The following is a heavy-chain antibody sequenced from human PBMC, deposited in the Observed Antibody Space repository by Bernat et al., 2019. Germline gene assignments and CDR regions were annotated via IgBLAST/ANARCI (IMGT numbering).Heavy chain of an antibody. D-gene: IGHD2-15*01. CDR3: ARIRVVAATDYYYYMDV. CDR1: GFSLSNARMG. J-gene: IGHJ6*03. CDR2: IFSNDEK. Sequence: QVTLKESGPVLVKPTETLTLTCTVSGFSLSNARMGVSWIRQPPGKALEWLAHIFSNDEKSYSTSLKSRLTISKDTSKSQVVLTMTNMDSVDTATYYCARIRVVAATDYYYYMDVWGKGTTVTVSS. V-gene: IGHV2-26*01.